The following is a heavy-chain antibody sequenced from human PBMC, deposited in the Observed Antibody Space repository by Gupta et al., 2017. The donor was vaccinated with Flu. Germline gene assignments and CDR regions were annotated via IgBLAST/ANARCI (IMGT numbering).Heavy chain of an antibody. CDR3: AKDWRWNNNNYGMNV. V-gene: IGHV3-30*18. Sequence: QERWVESGGGVVQPGRSRRLSCAAPGISFRNYGMHWVRQAPGKGLEWVAVISHDGSNYYHTDSVKGRFTISRDNSKNTLYLQMSSLRTEDTAVYYCAKDWRWNNNNYGMNVWGQGTTVTVSS. CDR2: ISHDGSNY. J-gene: IGHJ6*02. CDR1: GISFRNYG. D-gene: IGHD5-24*01.